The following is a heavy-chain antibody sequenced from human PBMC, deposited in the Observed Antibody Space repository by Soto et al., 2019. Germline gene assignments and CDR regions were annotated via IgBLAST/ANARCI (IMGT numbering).Heavy chain of an antibody. J-gene: IGHJ4*02. Sequence: QVQLQESGPGLVKPSQTLSLTCTVSGGSISSGGYYWSWIRQHPGKGLEWIGYIYYSGSTHYNPALKRRVTNSVDTYKNLSSLKLSSVTAAATAVYYCACAVRGVAYWGQGTLVTVSS. V-gene: IGHV4-31*03. CDR3: ACAVRGVAY. D-gene: IGHD3-10*01. CDR1: GGSISSGGYY. CDR2: IYYSGST.